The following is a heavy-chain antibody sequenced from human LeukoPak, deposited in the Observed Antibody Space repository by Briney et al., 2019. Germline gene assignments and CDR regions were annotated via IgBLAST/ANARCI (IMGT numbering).Heavy chain of an antibody. J-gene: IGHJ4*02. CDR2: ISGSGGST. Sequence: GGSLRLYCAASGFTFSSYAMSWVRQAPGKGLEWVSAISGSGGSTYYADSVKGRFTISRDNSKNTLYLQINSLRAEDTAVYYCAKVDFGRATTPGFDYWGQGTLVTVSS. CDR1: GFTFSSYA. V-gene: IGHV3-23*01. CDR3: AKVDFGRATTPGFDY. D-gene: IGHD1-26*01.